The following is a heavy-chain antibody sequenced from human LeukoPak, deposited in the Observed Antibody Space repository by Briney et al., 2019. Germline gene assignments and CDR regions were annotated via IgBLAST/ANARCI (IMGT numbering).Heavy chain of an antibody. CDR2: ISSSGATI. CDR3: ASRSTMVSY. Sequence: GGSLRLSCVASGFTFSDYYMSWIRQTPGKGLEWVSYISSSGATIYYADSVKGRFTISMDSAKNSLYLQMNSLRAEDTAVYYCASRSTMVSYWGQGTLVTVSS. J-gene: IGHJ4*02. D-gene: IGHD3-10*01. CDR1: GFTFSDYY. V-gene: IGHV3-11*04.